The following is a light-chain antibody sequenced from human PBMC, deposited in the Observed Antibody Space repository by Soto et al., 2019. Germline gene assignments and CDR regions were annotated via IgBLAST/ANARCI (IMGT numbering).Light chain of an antibody. CDR1: SSDIGGYNY. CDR2: EVN. Sequence: QSALTQPASVSGSPRQSITISCTGTSSDIGGYNYVSWYQQHPGKAPKLMIYEVNNRPSGVSNRFSGSKSGNTASLTISGLQAEDEADYYCSSYTSSSTLWVFGGGTKLTVL. V-gene: IGLV2-14*01. CDR3: SSYTSSSTLWV. J-gene: IGLJ3*02.